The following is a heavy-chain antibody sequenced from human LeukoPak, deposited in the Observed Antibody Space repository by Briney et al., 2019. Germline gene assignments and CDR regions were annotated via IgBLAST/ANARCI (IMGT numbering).Heavy chain of an antibody. V-gene: IGHV3-11*01. J-gene: IGHJ3*02. CDR1: GFTFSDYY. CDR3: ARAIEIGYSSSWSDAFDI. CDR2: ISSSGSTI. D-gene: IGHD6-13*01. Sequence: GGSLRLSCAASGFTFSDYYMSWIRQAPGKGLEWVSYISSSGSTIYYADSVKGRFTISRDNAKNSLYLQMNSLRAEDTAVYYCARAIEIGYSSSWSDAFDIWGQGTMVTVSS.